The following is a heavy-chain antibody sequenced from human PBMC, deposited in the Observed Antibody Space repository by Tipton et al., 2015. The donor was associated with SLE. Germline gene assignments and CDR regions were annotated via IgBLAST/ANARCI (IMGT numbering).Heavy chain of an antibody. J-gene: IGHJ4*02. D-gene: IGHD1-1*01. Sequence: LRLSCTVSGYSISSGYYWGWIRQPPGKGLEWIGSIYHSGSTYYNPSLKSRVTISVDTSKNQFSLKLSSVTAADTAVYYCARVGRAWNLFDYWGQGTLVTVSS. CDR2: IYHSGST. CDR3: ARVGRAWNLFDY. V-gene: IGHV4-38-2*02. CDR1: GYSISSGYY.